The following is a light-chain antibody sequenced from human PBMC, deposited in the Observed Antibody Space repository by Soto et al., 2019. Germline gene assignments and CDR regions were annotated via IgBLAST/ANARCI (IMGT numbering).Light chain of an antibody. Sequence: DIQMTQSPSSLSASVGDRVTITCRASQSISSYLNWYQQKPGKAPKLLIYAASSLQRGVPSRFSGSRSGTDFTLTISSLQPEDFGTYYCQQSYSTPLLTFGGGTKVEIK. CDR3: QQSYSTPLLT. V-gene: IGKV1-39*01. J-gene: IGKJ4*01. CDR1: QSISSY. CDR2: AAS.